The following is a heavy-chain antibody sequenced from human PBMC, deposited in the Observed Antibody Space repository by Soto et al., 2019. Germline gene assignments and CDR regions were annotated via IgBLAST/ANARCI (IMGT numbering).Heavy chain of an antibody. CDR3: AKVANRAAATGDAFDI. CDR1: GFTFDDYA. Sequence: PGGSLRLSCAASGFTFDDYAMQWVRQAPGKGLEWVSGISWNSGSIGYADSVKGRFTISRHNAKNSLYLQMNSLRAEDTALYYCAKVANRAAATGDAFDIWGQGTMVTVSS. V-gene: IGHV3-9*01. CDR2: ISWNSGSI. J-gene: IGHJ3*02. D-gene: IGHD6-13*01.